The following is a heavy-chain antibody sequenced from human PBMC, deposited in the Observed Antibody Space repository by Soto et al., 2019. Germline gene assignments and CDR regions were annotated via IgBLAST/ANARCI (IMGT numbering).Heavy chain of an antibody. D-gene: IGHD2-21*02. J-gene: IGHJ6*02. Sequence: GGSLRLSCVASGFTFSTYSMNWVRQAPGKGLEWVSTIGTRSDIYYAESVKGRFTISRDNAKNSLSLQMNSLRVEDTAVYYCEREETAWPLAYGLDVWGQGTEVTVSS. V-gene: IGHV3-21*01. CDR3: EREETAWPLAYGLDV. CDR2: IGTRSDI. CDR1: GFTFSTYS.